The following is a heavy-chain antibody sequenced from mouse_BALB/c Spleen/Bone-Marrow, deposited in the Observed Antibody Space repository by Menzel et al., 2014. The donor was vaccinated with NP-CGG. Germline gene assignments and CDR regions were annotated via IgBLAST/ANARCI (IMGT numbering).Heavy chain of an antibody. D-gene: IGHD1-2*01. CDR1: GFTFSSFG. V-gene: IGHV5-17*02. J-gene: IGHJ4*01. Sequence: EVHLVESGGGLAQPGGSRKLSCAASGFTFSSFGMHWVRQAPEKGLEWVAYISGGSSTIYYADTVKGRFTISRDNPKNTLFLQMTSLRSEDTAMYYCARGVYGYVKYAMNYWGQGTSVTVSS. CDR2: ISGGSSTI. CDR3: ARGVYGYVKYAMNY.